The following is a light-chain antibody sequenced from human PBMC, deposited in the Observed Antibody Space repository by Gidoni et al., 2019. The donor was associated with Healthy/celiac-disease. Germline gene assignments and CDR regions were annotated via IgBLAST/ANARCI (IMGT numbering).Light chain of an antibody. CDR1: QSVSSY. CDR2: DAS. J-gene: IGKJ4*01. Sequence: EIVLTQSPATLSLSPGERATLSCRASQSVSSYLAWYQQKPGKAPRLLNYDASNRATGIPARFSGSGSGTDFTLTISSLEPEDVAVYYCQQRSNWLTFGGGTKVEIK. V-gene: IGKV3-11*01. CDR3: QQRSNWLT.